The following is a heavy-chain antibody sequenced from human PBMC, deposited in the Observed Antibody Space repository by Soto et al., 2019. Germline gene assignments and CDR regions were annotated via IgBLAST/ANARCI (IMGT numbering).Heavy chain of an antibody. D-gene: IGHD6-6*01. CDR3: ARSDISSSYWFDP. V-gene: IGHV1-46*03. Sequence: ASLKVSCKASGYTFITYFMHWVRQAPGQGLEWMGVINPSRGTTSYAQKFQDRVTMTRDTSASTVYMELSSLRSDDTAMYYCARSDISSSYWFDPWGQGTLVTVSS. J-gene: IGHJ5*02. CDR1: GYTFITYF. CDR2: INPSRGTT.